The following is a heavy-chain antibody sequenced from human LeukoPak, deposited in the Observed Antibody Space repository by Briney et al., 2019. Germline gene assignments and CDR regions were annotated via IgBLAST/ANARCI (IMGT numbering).Heavy chain of an antibody. V-gene: IGHV3-23*01. CDR3: AKDLGSYYYFDH. J-gene: IGHJ4*02. CDR2: ISSSGGST. CDR1: VFTFSSYA. Sequence: GRSLRPSCAASVFTFSSYAMSSVRQAPGKGREWVSGISSSGGSTYYADSVKGRFTISRDNSKNTLYLQMHSLRAEDTAVYYCAKDLGSYYYFDHWGQGTLVTVSS. D-gene: IGHD1-26*01.